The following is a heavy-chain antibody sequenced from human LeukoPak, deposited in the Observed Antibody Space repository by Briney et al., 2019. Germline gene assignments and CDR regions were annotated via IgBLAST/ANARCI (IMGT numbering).Heavy chain of an antibody. V-gene: IGHV4-31*03. D-gene: IGHD4-17*01. CDR3: ARAPPQRDYGDYLGWFDP. J-gene: IGHJ5*02. CDR2: IYYSGST. Sequence: SETLSLTCTVSGGSISSGGYYWSWIRQHPGTGLEWIGYIYYSGSTYYNPSLKSRVTISVDTSKNQFSLKLSSVTAADTAAYYCARAPPQRDYGDYLGWFDPWGQGTLVTVSS. CDR1: GGSISSGGYY.